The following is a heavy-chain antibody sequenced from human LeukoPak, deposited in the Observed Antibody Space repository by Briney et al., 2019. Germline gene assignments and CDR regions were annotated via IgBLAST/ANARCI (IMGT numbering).Heavy chain of an antibody. J-gene: IGHJ4*02. CDR1: GFTFSSYS. CDR2: ISSSSSYI. CDR3: ARVGATGFDY. Sequence: GGSQRLSCAASGFTFSSYSMNWVRQAPGKGLEWVSSISSSSSYIYYADSVKGRFTISRDNAKNSLYLQMNSLRAEDTAVYYCARVGATGFDYWGQGTLVTVSS. V-gene: IGHV3-21*01. D-gene: IGHD5-12*01.